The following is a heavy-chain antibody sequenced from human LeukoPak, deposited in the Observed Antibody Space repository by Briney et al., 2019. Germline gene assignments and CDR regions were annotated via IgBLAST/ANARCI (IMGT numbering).Heavy chain of an antibody. V-gene: IGHV3-30*02. CDR1: GFTFSSYG. D-gene: IGHD4-23*01. Sequence: PGGSLRLSCAASGFTFSSYGMHWVRQAPGKGLEWVAFIRYDGSNKYYADSVKGRFTISRDNAKNSLFLHMNSLRAEDTAVYYCARGRVNYGGDFDYWGQGTLVTVAS. J-gene: IGHJ4*02. CDR3: ARGRVNYGGDFDY. CDR2: IRYDGSNK.